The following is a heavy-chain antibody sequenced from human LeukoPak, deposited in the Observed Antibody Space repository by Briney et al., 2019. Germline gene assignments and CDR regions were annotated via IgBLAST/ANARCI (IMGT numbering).Heavy chain of an antibody. D-gene: IGHD3-10*01. CDR2: IYHSGST. V-gene: IGHV4-4*02. CDR3: ARGGELLWFGESHFDY. Sequence: SGTLSLTCAVSGGSISSSNWWSWVRQPPGKGLEWIGEIYHSGSTNYNPSLKSRVTISVDKSKNQFSLKLSSVTAADTAVYYCARGGELLWFGESHFDYWGQGTLVTVSS. CDR1: GGSISSSNW. J-gene: IGHJ4*02.